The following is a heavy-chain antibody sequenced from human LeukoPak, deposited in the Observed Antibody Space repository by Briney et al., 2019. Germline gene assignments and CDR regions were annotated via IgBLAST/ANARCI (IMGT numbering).Heavy chain of an antibody. CDR3: ARSTHCSGGSCYQFDY. D-gene: IGHD2-15*01. J-gene: IGHJ4*02. CDR1: GYTFTSYA. Sequence: ASVKVSCKASGYTFTSYAMNWVRQAPGQGLEWMGGIIPIFGTANYAQKFQGRVTITADESTSTAYMELSSLRSEDTAVYYCARSTHCSGGSCYQFDYWGQGTLVTVSS. CDR2: IIPIFGTA. V-gene: IGHV1-69*13.